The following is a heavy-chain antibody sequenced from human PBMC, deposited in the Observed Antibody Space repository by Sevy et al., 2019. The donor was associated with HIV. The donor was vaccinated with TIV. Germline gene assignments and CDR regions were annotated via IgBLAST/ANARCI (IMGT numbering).Heavy chain of an antibody. D-gene: IGHD5-18*01. CDR3: ARDVDTPFVRSFDS. J-gene: IGHJ4*02. CDR1: GFRFSDHA. Sequence: GGSLRLSCAASGFRFSDHALHWVRQAPGKGLEWLAYISSSSRTIYYADSVEGRFTISRDNDKKSVFLQMNNLRDEDSATYYCARDVDTPFVRSFDSWGQGTLVTVSS. V-gene: IGHV3-48*02. CDR2: ISSSSRTI.